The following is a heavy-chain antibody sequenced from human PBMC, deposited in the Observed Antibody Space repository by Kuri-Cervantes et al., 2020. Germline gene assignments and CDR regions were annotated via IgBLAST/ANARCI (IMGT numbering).Heavy chain of an antibody. CDR2: INPSGGST. Sequence: ASVKVSCKASGYTFTSYYMHWVRQAPGQGLEWMGIINPSGGSTSYAQKFQGRVTMTRDTSTSTVFMELSSPRSEDTAVYYCARDAFLFGVSYWGQGTLVTVSS. CDR3: ARDAFLFGVSY. J-gene: IGHJ4*02. D-gene: IGHD3-3*01. CDR1: GYTFTSYY. V-gene: IGHV1-46*01.